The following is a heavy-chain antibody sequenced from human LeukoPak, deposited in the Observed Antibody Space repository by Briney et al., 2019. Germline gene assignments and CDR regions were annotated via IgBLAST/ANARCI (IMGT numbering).Heavy chain of an antibody. D-gene: IGHD3-9*01. CDR3: ARSPYNILTGSWEGMDV. J-gene: IGHJ6*02. Sequence: PSETLSLTCAVSGGSISSGGYSWSWIRQPPGKGLEWIGYIYHSGSTYYNPSLKSRVTISVDRSKSQFSLKLSSVTAADTAVYYCARSPYNILTGSWEGMDVWGQGTTVTVSS. V-gene: IGHV4-30-2*01. CDR2: IYHSGST. CDR1: GGSISSGGYS.